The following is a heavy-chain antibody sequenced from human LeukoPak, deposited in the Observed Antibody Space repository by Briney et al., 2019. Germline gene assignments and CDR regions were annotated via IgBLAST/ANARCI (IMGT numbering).Heavy chain of an antibody. CDR3: ARALMIVGEYYFDY. J-gene: IGHJ4*02. D-gene: IGHD3-22*01. CDR1: GYTFTSYA. CDR2: INTNTGNP. Sequence: ASVKVSCKASGYTFTSYAMNRVRQAPGQGLEWMGWINTNTGNPTYAQGFTGRFVFSLDTSVSTAYLQISSLKAEDTAVYYCARALMIVGEYYFDYWGQGTLVTVSS. V-gene: IGHV7-4-1*02.